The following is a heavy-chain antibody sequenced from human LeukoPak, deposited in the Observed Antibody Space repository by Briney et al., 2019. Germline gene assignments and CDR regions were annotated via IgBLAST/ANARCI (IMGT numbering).Heavy chain of an antibody. D-gene: IGHD3-16*01. Sequence: GGSLRLSCAASGFTFSSYAMHWVRQAPGKGLEWVAVISYDGSNKYYADSVKGRFTISRDNSKNTLYLQMNSLRAEDTAVYYCARAYDYVGDAFDIWGQGTMVTVSS. V-gene: IGHV3-30-3*01. CDR2: ISYDGSNK. CDR3: ARAYDYVGDAFDI. J-gene: IGHJ3*02. CDR1: GFTFSSYA.